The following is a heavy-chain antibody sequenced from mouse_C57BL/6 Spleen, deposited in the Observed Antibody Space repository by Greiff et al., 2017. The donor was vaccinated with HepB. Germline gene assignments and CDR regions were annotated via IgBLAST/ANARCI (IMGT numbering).Heavy chain of an antibody. V-gene: IGHV1-50*01. D-gene: IGHD1-1*01. CDR2: IDPSDSYT. CDR1: GYTFTSYW. J-gene: IGHJ3*02. CDR3: ARGITTVVAPAW. Sequence: QVQLQQPGAELVKPGASVKLSCKASGYTFTSYWMQWVKQRPGQGLEWIGEIDPSDSYTNYNQKFKGKATLTVDTSSSTAYMQLSSLTSEDSAVYYWARGITTVVAPAWWGQGTLVTVSA.